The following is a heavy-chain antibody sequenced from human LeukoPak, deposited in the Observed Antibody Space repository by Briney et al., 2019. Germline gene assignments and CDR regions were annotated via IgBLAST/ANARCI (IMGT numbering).Heavy chain of an antibody. CDR3: ARGIVVVTAIHPYNWFDP. V-gene: IGHV1-46*01. Sequence: ASVKVSCTASGYTFTSNYIHWVRQAPGQGLEWMGMIYPRDGSTSYAQKFQGRVTMTRNTSISTAYMELSSLRSEDTAVYYCARGIVVVTAIHPYNWFDPWGQGTLVTVSS. CDR1: GYTFTSNY. J-gene: IGHJ5*02. CDR2: IYPRDGST. D-gene: IGHD2-21*02.